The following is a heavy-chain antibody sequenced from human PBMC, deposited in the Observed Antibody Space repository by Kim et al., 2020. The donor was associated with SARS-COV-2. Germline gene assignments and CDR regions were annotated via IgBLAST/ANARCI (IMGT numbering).Heavy chain of an antibody. D-gene: IGHD3-22*01. Sequence: GGSLRLSCAASGFTFSSYGMHWVRQAPGKGLEWVAVISYDGSNKYYADSVKGRFTISRDNSKNTLYLQMNSLRAEDTAVYYCAKDSRPPYGYYDSSGFFQGWVYYFDYWGQGTLVTVSS. J-gene: IGHJ4*02. V-gene: IGHV3-30*18. CDR2: ISYDGSNK. CDR3: AKDSRPPYGYYDSSGFFQGWVYYFDY. CDR1: GFTFSSYG.